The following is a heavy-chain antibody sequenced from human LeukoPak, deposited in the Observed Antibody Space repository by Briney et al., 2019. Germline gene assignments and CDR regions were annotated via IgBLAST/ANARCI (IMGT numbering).Heavy chain of an antibody. CDR3: AKEEHWERPHYGIY. CDR2: VSGSGART. D-gene: IGHD3-10*01. CDR1: ILLLKTYP. Sequence: GGSLRLSCAASILLLKTYPMICVRQAPGKGLEWVSGVSGSGARTDYADSVRGRFTISRDNSKNTLYLHMNSLKAEDTAVYYCAKEEHWERPHYGIYWGQGTLVTVSS. V-gene: IGHV3-23*01. J-gene: IGHJ4*02.